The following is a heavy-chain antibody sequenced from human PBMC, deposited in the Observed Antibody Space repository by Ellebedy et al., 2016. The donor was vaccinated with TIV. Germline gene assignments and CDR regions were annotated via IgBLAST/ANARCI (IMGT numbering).Heavy chain of an antibody. V-gene: IGHV3-30*02. J-gene: IGHJ4*02. D-gene: IGHD1-14*01. CDR3: AKDPRRRYVVRGTSYYFDF. CDR1: GFTFSNYG. CDR2: IQYHGTDT. Sequence: GESLKISCAASGFTFSNYGMHWVRQAPGKGLEWVSFIQYHGTDTYFADSVKGRFTISRENSKNKLSLHMNSLRDVDTAVYYCAKDPRRRYVVRGTSYYFDFWGQGTLVTVSS.